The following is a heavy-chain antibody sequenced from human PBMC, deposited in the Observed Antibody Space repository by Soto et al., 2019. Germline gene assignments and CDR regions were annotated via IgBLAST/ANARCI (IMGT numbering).Heavy chain of an antibody. D-gene: IGHD2-8*02. J-gene: IGHJ4*01. CDR3: ARGDYGTGGYPFPYFDY. CDR1: GYSFTGYY. CDR2: INPDSGAT. Sequence: HEHLVQSGAEVKRPGASLKVSCKASGYSFTGYYIHWVRQAPGQGLEWMGWINPDSGATNYAQNFQGRVTLTSDTSISTASMDLTSLTSDDTAVYYCARGDYGTGGYPFPYFDYWGHGTVVIVSS. V-gene: IGHV1-2*02.